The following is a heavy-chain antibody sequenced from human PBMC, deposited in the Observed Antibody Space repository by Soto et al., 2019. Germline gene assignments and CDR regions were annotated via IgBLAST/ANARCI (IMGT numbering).Heavy chain of an antibody. V-gene: IGHV1-3*01. D-gene: IGHD1-1*01. CDR2: INAGNGNT. CDR3: ARYLWGSNDAKFDY. Sequence: GASVKVSCKASGYTFTSYAMHWVRQAPGQRLEWMGWINAGNGNTKYSQKFQGRVTITRDTSASTAYMELSSLRSEDTAVYYCARYLWGSNDAKFDYWGQGTLVTVSS. J-gene: IGHJ4*02. CDR1: GYTFTSYA.